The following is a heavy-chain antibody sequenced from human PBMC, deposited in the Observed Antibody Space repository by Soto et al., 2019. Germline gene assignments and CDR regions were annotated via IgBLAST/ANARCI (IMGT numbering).Heavy chain of an antibody. Sequence: GESLKISCAASGFTFSSYSMNWVRQAPGKGLEWVSYISSSSSTIYYADSVKGRFTISRDNAKNSLYLQMNSLRAEDTAVYYCAREVIPEGDYWGQGTLVTVSS. D-gene: IGHD3-16*02. CDR3: AREVIPEGDY. CDR1: GFTFSSYS. CDR2: ISSSSSTI. V-gene: IGHV3-48*01. J-gene: IGHJ4*02.